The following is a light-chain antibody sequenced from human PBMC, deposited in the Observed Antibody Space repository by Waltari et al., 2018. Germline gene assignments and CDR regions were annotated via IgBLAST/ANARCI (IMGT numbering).Light chain of an antibody. CDR2: RAS. V-gene: IGKV1-5*03. Sequence: DIQMTQSPSTLSPSVGDRVTITCRASQSITNWLAWYQQKPGKAPKLLIYRASNSESGVPSRFSGSGSGTEFTLTISSLQPDDFATYYCQQYDNYWTFGQGTKVEIK. CDR1: QSITNW. CDR3: QQYDNYWT. J-gene: IGKJ1*01.